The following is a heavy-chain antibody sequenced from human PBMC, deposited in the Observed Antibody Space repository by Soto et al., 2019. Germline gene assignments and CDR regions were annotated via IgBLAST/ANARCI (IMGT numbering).Heavy chain of an antibody. CDR3: ARGRQVHYGDYIGKNSSRTYGMEV. V-gene: IGHV4-38-2*01. Sequence: SETLSLTCAVSGYSISSGYYWGWLRQPPGKGLEWIGSIYHSGSTYYNPSLKSRVTISVDTSKNQFSLKLSSVTAADTAVYYCARGRQVHYGDYIGKNSSRTYGMEVWGGGTTVTVS. J-gene: IGHJ6*02. CDR2: IYHSGST. CDR1: GYSISSGYY. D-gene: IGHD4-17*01.